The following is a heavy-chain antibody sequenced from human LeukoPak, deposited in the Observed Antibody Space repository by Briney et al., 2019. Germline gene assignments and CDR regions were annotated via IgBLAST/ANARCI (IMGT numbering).Heavy chain of an antibody. D-gene: IGHD6-13*01. Sequence: SETLSLTCTVSGGSISSSSYYWGWIRQPPGKGREWIGSIYYSGSTYYNPSLKSRVTISVDTSKNQFSLKLSSVTAADTAVYYCARPPPGIAAAGYFDYWGQGTLVTVSS. J-gene: IGHJ4*02. CDR1: GGSISSSSYY. CDR2: IYYSGST. V-gene: IGHV4-39*01. CDR3: ARPPPGIAAAGYFDY.